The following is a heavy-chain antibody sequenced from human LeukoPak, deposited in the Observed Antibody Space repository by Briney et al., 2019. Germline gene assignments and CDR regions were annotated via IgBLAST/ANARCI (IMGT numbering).Heavy chain of an antibody. V-gene: IGHV5-51*01. CDR3: ARLGGWDYGDSLDY. Sequence: GESLKISCKGSGYRFTSNWIGWVRQMPGKGLEWMGIIYPADSDTRYRPSFQGQVTMSADESISTAYLQWSSLKASDTAIYYCARLGGWDYGDSLDYWGQGTLVTVSS. D-gene: IGHD4-17*01. CDR1: GYRFTSNW. J-gene: IGHJ4*02. CDR2: IYPADSDT.